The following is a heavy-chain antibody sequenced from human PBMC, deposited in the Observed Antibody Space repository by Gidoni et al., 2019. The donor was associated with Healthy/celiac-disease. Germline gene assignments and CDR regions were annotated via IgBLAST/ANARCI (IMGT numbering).Heavy chain of an antibody. CDR2: IISKANSYAT. CDR1: WFTFSGHA. J-gene: IGHJ6*02. CDR3: TRWEYDSSGYGHYYYYYGMDV. D-gene: IGHD3-22*01. Sequence: EVQLLASGGGLVQPGGSLKLSCAASWFTFSGHAMHWVRQASGKGLEWVGRIISKANSYATAYAASVKVRFTISRDDSKNTAYLQMNSLKTEDTAVYYCTRWEYDSSGYGHYYYYYGMDVWGQGTTVTVSS. V-gene: IGHV3-73*01.